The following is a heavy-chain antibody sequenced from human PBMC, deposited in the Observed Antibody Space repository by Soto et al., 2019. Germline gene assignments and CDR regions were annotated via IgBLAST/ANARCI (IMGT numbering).Heavy chain of an antibody. CDR3: ARVIPPAYGGNSESWYFDL. CDR1: GGSIRSCGYY. CDR2: VYYSGSS. Sequence: VQLQESGPGMVKPSQHLSLTCTVFGGSIRSCGYYWSWIRQHPGNAQEWSGYVYYSGSSYYNPSLKSRVTISVDTSKNQYTLKLSSVTAADTAVYYCARVIPPAYGGNSESWYFDLWCRGTLVTASS. J-gene: IGHJ2*01. D-gene: IGHD4-17*01. V-gene: IGHV4-31*03.